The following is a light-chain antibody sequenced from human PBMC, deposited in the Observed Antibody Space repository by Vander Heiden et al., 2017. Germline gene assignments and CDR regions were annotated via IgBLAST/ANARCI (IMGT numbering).Light chain of an antibody. V-gene: IGKV3-15*01. J-gene: IGKJ2*01. Sequence: EIVMTQSPATVSVSTGERATLSCRASQSVSDNLAWYQQKPGQAPRLLIYGASVRATDIPARFSGSGSGTEFTLTISSLQSEDFAVYYCQQYNNWPPYTFGQGTKLEIK. CDR1: QSVSDN. CDR3: QQYNNWPPYT. CDR2: GAS.